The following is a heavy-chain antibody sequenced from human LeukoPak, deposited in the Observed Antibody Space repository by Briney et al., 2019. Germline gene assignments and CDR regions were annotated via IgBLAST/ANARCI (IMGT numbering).Heavy chain of an antibody. CDR2: INGNGIIR. J-gene: IGHJ6*03. D-gene: IGHD2-8*01. Sequence: VGALRLSCAVSGFTFEDSGMSWVRHGPGKGLEWVAGINGNGIIRRYGDSVRGRFTISRDKATNSLYLQMNSLRKEDTALYYCARDLMMEGRYFYHYMDVWGKGTTVTISS. CDR3: ARDLMMEGRYFYHYMDV. CDR1: GFTFEDSG. V-gene: IGHV3-20*04.